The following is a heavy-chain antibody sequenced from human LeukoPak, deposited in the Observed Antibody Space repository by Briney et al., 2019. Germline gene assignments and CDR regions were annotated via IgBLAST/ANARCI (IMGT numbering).Heavy chain of an antibody. J-gene: IGHJ5*02. CDR3: ARPLGSLKEYRWFDP. Sequence: GASVKVSCTASGYTFSDYYIHWLRQAPGQGLEWMRWINPKSGGTNYAQYFQGRVTMTRDTSSTTVYMDLTRLRSDDTAVYFCARPLGSLKEYRWFDPWGQGTLVTVSS. CDR2: INPKSGGT. CDR1: GYTFSDYY. D-gene: IGHD6-6*01. V-gene: IGHV1-2*02.